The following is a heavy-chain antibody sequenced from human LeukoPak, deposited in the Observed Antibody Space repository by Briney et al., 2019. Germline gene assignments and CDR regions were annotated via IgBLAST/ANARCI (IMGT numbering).Heavy chain of an antibody. CDR2: MNPNSGNT. V-gene: IGHV1-8*01. J-gene: IGHJ6*03. CDR3: ARDGMDCGGDCFYDYYYMDV. CDR1: GYTFTSYD. D-gene: IGHD2-21*02. Sequence: ASVKVSCKASGYTFTSYDINWVRQATGQGLERMGWMNPNSGNTGYAQKFQGRVTMTRNTSISTAYMELSSLRSDDTAVYYCARDGMDCGGDCFYDYYYMDVWGKGTTVTVSS.